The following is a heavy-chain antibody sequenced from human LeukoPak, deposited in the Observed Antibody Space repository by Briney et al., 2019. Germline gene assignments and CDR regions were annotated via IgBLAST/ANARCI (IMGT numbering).Heavy chain of an antibody. Sequence: PSETLSLTCTVSGGSISNYYWSWIRQPPGKGLEWIGYLYFDGSTKCNPSLKSRVTISADTSKNQFSLNLSYVTAADTAVYYCALSSGYSEYAWDYWGQGTPVTVSS. CDR1: GGSISNYY. CDR2: LYFDGST. CDR3: ALSSGYSEYAWDY. D-gene: IGHD5-12*01. J-gene: IGHJ4*02. V-gene: IGHV4-59*01.